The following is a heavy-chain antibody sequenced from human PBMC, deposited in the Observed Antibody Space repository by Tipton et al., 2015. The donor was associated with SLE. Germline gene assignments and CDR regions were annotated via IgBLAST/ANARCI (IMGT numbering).Heavy chain of an antibody. CDR3: ARRHYSGPFDS. V-gene: IGHV4-38-2*01. D-gene: IGHD5-12*01. CDR1: GFYVSDGFY. Sequence: TLSLTCAVSGFYVSDGFYWGWIRQPPGKGLEWIASIYHSGLTYSNPSLKSRIAVSVDTSKHQFSLKLNSVTAADTAVYYCARRHYSGPFDSWGQGTLVTVSS. CDR2: IYHSGLT. J-gene: IGHJ4*02.